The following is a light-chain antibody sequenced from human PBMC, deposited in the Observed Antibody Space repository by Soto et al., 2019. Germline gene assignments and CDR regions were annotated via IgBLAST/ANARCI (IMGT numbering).Light chain of an antibody. CDR1: TSNIGNDY. V-gene: IGLV1-51*01. Sequence: QSALTQPPSVSAAPGHKVTISFSGTTSNIGNDYVSWYQQLPGEAPQLLIYDNNRRPSGIPDRFSGSRSDTSATLGITGLQTGDEADYYCGAWDSSLNVYVFGTGTKVTVL. CDR3: GAWDSSLNVYV. CDR2: DNN. J-gene: IGLJ1*01.